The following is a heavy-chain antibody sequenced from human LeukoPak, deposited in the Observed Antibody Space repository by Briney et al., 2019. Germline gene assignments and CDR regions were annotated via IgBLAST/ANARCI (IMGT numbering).Heavy chain of an antibody. D-gene: IGHD1-1*01. V-gene: IGHV7-4-1*02. CDR2: INTNTGNP. CDR3: ARKLSDSTSA. CDR1: GYTFNRYA. J-gene: IGHJ5*02. Sequence: ASVKASCKASGYTFNRYAINWVRQAPGQGLEWMGWINTNTGNPMYAQGFTGRFVFSLDTSVSTAYLQISSLKAEDTAMYYCARKLSDSTSAWGQGTLVTVSS.